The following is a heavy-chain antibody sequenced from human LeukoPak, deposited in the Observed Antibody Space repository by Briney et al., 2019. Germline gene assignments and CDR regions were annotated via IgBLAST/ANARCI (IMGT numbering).Heavy chain of an antibody. Sequence: GGSPRLSCAVFGITLSNYGMSWVRQAPGKGLEWVAGISDSGGSTNYADSVKGRFTISRDNAKNTLYLQMNSLRAEDTAVYFCAKRGVVIRVILVGFHKQAYYFDSWGQGALVTVSS. V-gene: IGHV3-23*01. CDR1: GITLSNYG. J-gene: IGHJ4*02. CDR2: ISDSGGST. D-gene: IGHD3-10*01. CDR3: AKRGVVIRVILVGFHKQAYYFDS.